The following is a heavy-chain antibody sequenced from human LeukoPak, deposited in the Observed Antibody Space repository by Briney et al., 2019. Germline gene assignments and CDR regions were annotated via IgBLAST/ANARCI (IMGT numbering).Heavy chain of an antibody. D-gene: IGHD4-17*01. V-gene: IGHV3-15*01. CDR1: GGSISSYY. J-gene: IGHJ4*02. CDR2: IKSKTDGGTT. CDR3: TTPYGDYEG. Sequence: ETLSLTCTVSGGSISSYYWSWVRQAPGKGLEWVGRIKSKTDGGTTDYAAPVKGRFTISRDDSKNTLYLQMNSLKTEDTAVYYCTTPYGDYEGWGQGTLVTVSS.